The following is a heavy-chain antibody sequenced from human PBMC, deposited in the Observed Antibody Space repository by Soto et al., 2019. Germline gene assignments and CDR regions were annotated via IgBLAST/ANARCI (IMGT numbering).Heavy chain of an antibody. V-gene: IGHV1-69*01. CDR3: ARDLKRYYDSSGYGYYYYGMDV. CDR1: GGTFSSYA. J-gene: IGHJ6*02. Sequence: QVQLVQSGAEVKKPGSSVKVSCKASGGTFSSYAISWVRQAPGQGLEWMGGIIPIFGTANYAQKFQGRVTITADEATTTAYMELSSLRSEDTAVYYCARDLKRYYDSSGYGYYYYGMDVWGQGTTVTLSS. CDR2: IIPIFGTA. D-gene: IGHD3-22*01.